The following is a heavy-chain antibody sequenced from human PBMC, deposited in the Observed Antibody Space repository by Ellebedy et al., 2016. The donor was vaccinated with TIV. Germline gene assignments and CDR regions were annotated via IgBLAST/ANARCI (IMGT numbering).Heavy chain of an antibody. CDR2: VLQDGSER. J-gene: IGHJ4*02. V-gene: IGHV3-7*03. Sequence: GESLKISXEASGFTFSSFWMGWVRQAPGKGLEWVANVLQDGSERYYVDSVKGRFTISRDNAKNSLFLQMSSLRLEDTAVYYCARARGSSPREIDYWGQGTLVTVSS. D-gene: IGHD3-10*01. CDR1: GFTFSSFW. CDR3: ARARGSSPREIDY.